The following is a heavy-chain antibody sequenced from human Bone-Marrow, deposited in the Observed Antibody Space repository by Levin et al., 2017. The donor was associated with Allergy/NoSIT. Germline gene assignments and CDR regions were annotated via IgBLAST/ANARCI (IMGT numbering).Heavy chain of an antibody. V-gene: IGHV3-66*01. CDR1: GFTVSSNY. J-gene: IGHJ6*02. Sequence: GGSLRLSCVASGFTVSSNYMRWVRQAPGKGLEWVSLIYSEGTTDYADSVKGRFTISRDKSKNTLYLQMNSLRPEDTAVYYCARGGRSGYYYGLDVWGQGTTVIVSS. CDR2: IYSEGTT. CDR3: ARGGRSGYYYGLDV. D-gene: IGHD3-3*01.